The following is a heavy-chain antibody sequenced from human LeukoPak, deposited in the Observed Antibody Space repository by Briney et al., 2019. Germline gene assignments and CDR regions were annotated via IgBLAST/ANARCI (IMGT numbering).Heavy chain of an antibody. D-gene: IGHD3-9*01. Sequence: SQTLSLTCAVSGGSISSGGYSWSWIRQPPGKGLEWIGYIYHSGSTYYNPSLKSRVTISVDRSKNQFSLKLSSVTAADTAVYYCARGGGLTFFDYWGQGTLSPSPQ. CDR2: IYHSGST. J-gene: IGHJ4*02. CDR3: ARGGGLTFFDY. V-gene: IGHV4-30-2*01. CDR1: GGSISSGGYS.